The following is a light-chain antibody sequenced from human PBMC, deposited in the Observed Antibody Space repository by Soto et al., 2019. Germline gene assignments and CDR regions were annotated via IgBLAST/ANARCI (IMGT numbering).Light chain of an antibody. J-gene: IGKJ4*01. CDR2: NTS. V-gene: IGKV3-11*01. CDR3: QQRYNWPPLT. Sequence: EIVLTQSPATLSLSPGERATLSCRASQTVGSFLAWYQHKPGQAPRLLIYNTSKRANGIPARFSGSGSGTDFTLTICSLEPEDFAVYYCQQRYNWPPLTFGGGTKVEMK. CDR1: QTVGSF.